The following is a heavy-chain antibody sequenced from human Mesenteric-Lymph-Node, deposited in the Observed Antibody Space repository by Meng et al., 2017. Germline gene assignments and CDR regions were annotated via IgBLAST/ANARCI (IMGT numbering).Heavy chain of an antibody. CDR1: GYSISSGYY. Sequence: SETLSLTCAVSGYSISSGYYWGWIRQPPGKGLEWIGTIYHRGSTYYNPSLKSRVTISVDTSKNQFFLKLSSVTAADTAVYYCGRDLYGMGTYDYWGQGTLVTVSS. V-gene: IGHV4-38-2*02. D-gene: IGHD3-10*01. CDR3: GRDLYGMGTYDY. J-gene: IGHJ4*02. CDR2: IYHRGST.